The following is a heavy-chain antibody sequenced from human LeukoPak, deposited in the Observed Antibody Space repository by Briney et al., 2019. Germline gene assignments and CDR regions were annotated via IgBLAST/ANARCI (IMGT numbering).Heavy chain of an antibody. J-gene: IGHJ6*02. CDR2: IGTAGDT. D-gene: IGHD2/OR15-2a*01. Sequence: GRSLRLSCAASGFTFSSYDMHWVRQATGKGLEWVSAIGTAGDTYYPGSVKGRFTISRENAKNSLYLQMNSLRAGDTAVYYCARDRGPFLGMDVWGQGTTVTVSS. V-gene: IGHV3-13*01. CDR3: ARDRGPFLGMDV. CDR1: GFTFSSYD.